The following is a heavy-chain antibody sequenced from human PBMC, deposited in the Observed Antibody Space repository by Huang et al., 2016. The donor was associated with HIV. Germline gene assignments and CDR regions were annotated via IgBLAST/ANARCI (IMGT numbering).Heavy chain of an antibody. Sequence: QVHLVQSGPEVKKPGASVKVSCKASGYNFTSRGLHWVRQAPGQRLEWRGYINPGKGNTKYSPKFQDRVSLTRDISANTAYMQLSRLTCEDTAVYYCASGQRMRESDIVATIPVSWGQGALVTVSS. CDR2: INPGKGNT. J-gene: IGHJ5*02. CDR1: GYNFTSRG. CDR3: ASGQRMRESDIVATIPVS. V-gene: IGHV1-3*01. D-gene: IGHD5-12*01.